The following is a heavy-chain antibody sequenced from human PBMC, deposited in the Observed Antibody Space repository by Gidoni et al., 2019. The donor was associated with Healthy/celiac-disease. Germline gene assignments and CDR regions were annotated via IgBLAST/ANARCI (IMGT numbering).Heavy chain of an antibody. D-gene: IGHD2-21*02. J-gene: IGHJ4*02. V-gene: IGHV3-30*16. CDR3: ARGGRGWVTRPPEY. CDR1: GFTFSSYA. CDR2: ISYDGSNK. Sequence: QVQLVESGGGVVQPGRSLRLSCAASGFTFSSYAMPWVRQAPGKGLEWVAVISYDGSNKYYADSVKGRFTISRDNSKNTLYLQMNSLRAEDTAVYYCARGGRGWVTRPPEYWGQGTLVTVSS.